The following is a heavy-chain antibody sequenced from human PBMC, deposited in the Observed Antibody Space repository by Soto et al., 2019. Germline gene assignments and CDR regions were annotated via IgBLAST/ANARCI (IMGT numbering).Heavy chain of an antibody. CDR2: IVVGSGNT. CDR1: GFTFTSSA. D-gene: IGHD6-19*01. CDR3: AATSSGSGWSNDAFDI. V-gene: IGHV1-58*02. J-gene: IGHJ3*02. Sequence: ASVKVSCKASGFTFTSSAMQWVRQARGQRLEWIGWIVVGSGNTNYAQKFQERVTITRDMSTSTAYMELSSLRSEDTAVYYCAATSSGSGWSNDAFDIWGQGIMVTVSS.